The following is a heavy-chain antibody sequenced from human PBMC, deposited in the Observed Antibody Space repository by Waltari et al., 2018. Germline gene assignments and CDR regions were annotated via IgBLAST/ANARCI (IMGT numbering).Heavy chain of an antibody. V-gene: IGHV1-69*10. Sequence: QVQLVQSGAEVKKPGASVKVSGRAPGYPFPGTSLHGVRQAPGQGLEWMGGIIPILGIANYAQKFQGRVTITADESTSTAYMELSSLRSEDTAVYYCATSSGWYNYFDYWGQGTLVTVSS. CDR1: GYPFPGTS. D-gene: IGHD6-19*01. CDR3: ATSSGWYNYFDY. CDR2: IIPILGIA. J-gene: IGHJ4*02.